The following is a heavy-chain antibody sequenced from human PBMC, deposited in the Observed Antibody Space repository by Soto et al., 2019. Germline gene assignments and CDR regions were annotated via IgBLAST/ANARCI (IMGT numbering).Heavy chain of an antibody. Sequence: SVKVSCKASGGTFSIYAISWVRQAPGQGLEWMGGIIPIFGTANYAQKFQGRVTITADESTSTAYMELSSLRSEDTAVYYCARAGDKRVLRYFDWLPLGSMDVWGQGTTVTVSS. D-gene: IGHD3-9*01. J-gene: IGHJ6*02. CDR1: GGTFSIYA. V-gene: IGHV1-69*13. CDR2: IIPIFGTA. CDR3: ARAGDKRVLRYFDWLPLGSMDV.